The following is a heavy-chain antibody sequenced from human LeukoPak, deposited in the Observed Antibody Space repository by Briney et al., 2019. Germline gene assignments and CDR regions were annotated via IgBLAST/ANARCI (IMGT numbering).Heavy chain of an antibody. Sequence: GGSLTPSCPASGCTFHNYGLHWVRQAAGKGLEWVTLIQPNGKDKYYADSVKGRFTVSRDNSNNMLYLQLNSLRVHDTAIYYCAKRDRVTEFDYWGQGTLVTVSS. D-gene: IGHD2-21*02. CDR1: GCTFHNYG. CDR2: IQPNGKDK. J-gene: IGHJ4*02. V-gene: IGHV3-30*02. CDR3: AKRDRVTEFDY.